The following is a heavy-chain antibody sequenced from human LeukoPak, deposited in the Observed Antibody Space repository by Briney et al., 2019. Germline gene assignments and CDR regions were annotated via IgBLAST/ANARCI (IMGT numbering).Heavy chain of an antibody. V-gene: IGHV4-39*01. Sequence: PSETLSLTCTVSGVSISSSGYYWDWIRQPPGKGLEWIGSINQSGKTYYEPSLKSRVTISVDTSKTQFSLELRTVTAADTAVYYCARKKLVARGYFDYWGQGALVTVSS. CDR1: GVSISSSGYY. J-gene: IGHJ4*02. CDR2: INQSGKT. CDR3: ARKKLVARGYFDY. D-gene: IGHD1-1*01.